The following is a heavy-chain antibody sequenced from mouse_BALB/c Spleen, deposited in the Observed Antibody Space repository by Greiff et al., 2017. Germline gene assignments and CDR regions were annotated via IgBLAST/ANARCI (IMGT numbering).Heavy chain of an antibody. J-gene: IGHJ3*01. V-gene: IGHV14-3*02. CDR1: GFNITDTY. CDR3: ARMVYYYGSSPWFAY. CDR2: IDPANGNT. Sequence: VQLQQSGAELVKPGASVKLSCTASGFNITDTYMHWVKQRPEQGLEWIGRIDPANGNTKYDPKFQGKATITADTSSNTAYLQLSSLTSADTAVDYCARMVYYYGSSPWFAYWGQGTLVTVSA. D-gene: IGHD1-1*01.